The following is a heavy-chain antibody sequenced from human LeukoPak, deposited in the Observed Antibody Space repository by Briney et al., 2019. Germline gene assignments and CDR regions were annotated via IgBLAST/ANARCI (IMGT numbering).Heavy chain of an antibody. CDR2: INPSGGNT. D-gene: IGHD3-22*01. Sequence: ASVKVSCKASGYTFTSYYMHWVRQAPGQGLEWMGIINPSGGNTSYAQKSQRPVTMTRDTSTTTVYMELSSLRSEDTAVYYCARDQGYYDSSGYYLGGDHDYWGQGTLVTVSS. J-gene: IGHJ4*02. CDR3: ARDQGYYDSSGYYLGGDHDY. V-gene: IGHV1-46*03. CDR1: GYTFTSYY.